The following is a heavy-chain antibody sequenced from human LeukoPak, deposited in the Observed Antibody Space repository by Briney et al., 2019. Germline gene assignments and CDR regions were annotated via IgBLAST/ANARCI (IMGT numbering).Heavy chain of an antibody. J-gene: IGHJ6*02. CDR1: GGSISSYY. V-gene: IGHV4-59*08. CDR2: IYYSGSA. Sequence: PSETLSFTCTVSGGSISSYYWSWIRQPPGKGLEWIGYIYYSGSANYNPSLKSRVTISVDTSKNQFSLKLSSVTAADTAVYYCARGDAGSSWYRYYYGMDVWGQGTTVTVSS. CDR3: ARGDAGSSWYRYYYGMDV. D-gene: IGHD6-13*01.